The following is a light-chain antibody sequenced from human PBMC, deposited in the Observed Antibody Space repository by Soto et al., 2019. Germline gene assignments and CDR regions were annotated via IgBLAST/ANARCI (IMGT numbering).Light chain of an antibody. CDR2: GAS. CDR1: QSVSSSY. Sequence: EIVLTQSPGTLSLSPGERATLSCRASQSVSSSYLAWYQQKPGQAPRLLIYGASTRATGIPARFSGSGSGTEFTLTISSLQSEDFAVYYCQQYNNWPRGTFGQGTKVEIK. CDR3: QQYNNWPRGT. J-gene: IGKJ1*01. V-gene: IGKV3-15*01.